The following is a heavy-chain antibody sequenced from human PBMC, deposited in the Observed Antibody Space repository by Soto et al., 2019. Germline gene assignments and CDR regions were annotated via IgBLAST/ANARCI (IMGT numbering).Heavy chain of an antibody. D-gene: IGHD1-7*01. CDR1: GGSISSGGYS. Sequence: QVQLQESGPGLVKSSQTLSLTCAVSGGSISSGGYSWNWIRQPPGKGLEWFGYIYHSGSTLYNPSLKSRVTISIDKSKNQFSLRLSSVSAADTAVYYCARDSLTGNYFDPWGQGTLVTVSS. V-gene: IGHV4-30-2*01. CDR2: IYHSGST. J-gene: IGHJ5*02. CDR3: ARDSLTGNYFDP.